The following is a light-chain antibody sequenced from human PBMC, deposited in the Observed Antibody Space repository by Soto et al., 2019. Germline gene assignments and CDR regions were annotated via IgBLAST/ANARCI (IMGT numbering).Light chain of an antibody. Sequence: DIQMTQSPSTLSASVGDRVTITCRASQSLNSELAWYQQKPGKAPKLLIYQASSLKGGVPSRFTGTGSGTEFTLTISSLQPDDSATYYCQHYNAYSLTLGGGTKVEIK. CDR1: QSLNSE. CDR2: QAS. V-gene: IGKV1-5*03. J-gene: IGKJ4*01. CDR3: QHYNAYSLT.